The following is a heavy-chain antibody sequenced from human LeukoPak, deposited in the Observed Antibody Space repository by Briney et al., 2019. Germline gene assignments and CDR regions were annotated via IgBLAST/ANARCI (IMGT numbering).Heavy chain of an antibody. CDR3: ARDQYNGTWIRPHNFDY. CDR2: ISYSGRYK. J-gene: IGHJ4*02. CDR1: GFTFSSYA. V-gene: IGHV3-21*03. Sequence: GGSLRLSCAASGFTFSSYAMTWVRQAPGNGLEWVSSISYSGRYKYYADIVKGRFTISRDNGKNSLYLQMNSLRGEDTGVYFCARDQYNGTWIRPHNFDYWGRGTLVTVPS. D-gene: IGHD1-26*01.